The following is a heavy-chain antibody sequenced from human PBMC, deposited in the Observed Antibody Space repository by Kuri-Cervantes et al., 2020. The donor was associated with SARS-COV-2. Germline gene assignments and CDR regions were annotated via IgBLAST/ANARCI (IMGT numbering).Heavy chain of an antibody. V-gene: IGHV3-21*01. Sequence: LSLTCAASGFTFGSYSMNWVRQAPGKGLEWVSSISSSSSYIYYADSVKGRFTISRDNAKNSLYLQMNSLRAEDTAVYYCARDPRLADYFDYWGQGTLVTVSS. J-gene: IGHJ4*02. D-gene: IGHD6-19*01. CDR2: ISSSSSYI. CDR1: GFTFGSYS. CDR3: ARDPRLADYFDY.